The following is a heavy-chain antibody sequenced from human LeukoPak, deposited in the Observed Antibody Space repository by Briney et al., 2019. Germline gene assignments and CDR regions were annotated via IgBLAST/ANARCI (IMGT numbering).Heavy chain of an antibody. V-gene: IGHV4-38-2*02. D-gene: IGHD3-3*01. Sequence: SETLSLTCTVSGYSISSGYYWGWLRQPPGKGLEWIGSIYHSGSTYYNPSLKGRVTISVDTSKNQFSLKLSSVTAADTAVYYCASPDSYYDFWSGYFGYWGQGTLVTVSS. J-gene: IGHJ4*02. CDR3: ASPDSYYDFWSGYFGY. CDR2: IYHSGST. CDR1: GYSISSGYY.